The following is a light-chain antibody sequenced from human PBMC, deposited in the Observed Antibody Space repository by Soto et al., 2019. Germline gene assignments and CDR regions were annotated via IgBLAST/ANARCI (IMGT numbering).Light chain of an antibody. CDR1: SSDVGAYNY. CDR2: EVT. Sequence: QSVLTQPPSASGSPGQSVTISCTVTSSDVGAYNYVSWYQQHAGKAPKLVIYEVTKRPSGVPDRFSGSKSANTASLTVSGLQAEDEADYYCSSFASSNNWVFGGGTKLTVL. J-gene: IGLJ3*02. CDR3: SSFASSNNWV. V-gene: IGLV2-8*01.